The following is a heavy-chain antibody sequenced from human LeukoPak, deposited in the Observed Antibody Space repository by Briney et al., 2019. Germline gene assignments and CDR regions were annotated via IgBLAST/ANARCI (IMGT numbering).Heavy chain of an antibody. D-gene: IGHD3-10*01. V-gene: IGHV1-69*04. CDR1: GGTFSSYA. CDR2: IIPILGIA. Sequence: ASVKVSCKASGGTFSSYAISWVRQAPGQGLEWMGRIIPILGIANYAQKFQGRVTITADKSTSTAYMELSSLRSEDTAVYYCARTGLGSGSSDLFDYWGQGTLVTVSS. CDR3: ARTGLGSGSSDLFDY. J-gene: IGHJ4*02.